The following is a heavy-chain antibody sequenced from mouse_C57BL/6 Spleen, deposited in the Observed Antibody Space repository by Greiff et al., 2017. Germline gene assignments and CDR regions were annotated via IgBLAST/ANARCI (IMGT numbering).Heavy chain of an antibody. CDR2: IHPSDSDT. Sequence: QVQLKQPGAELVKPGASVKVSCKASGYTFTSYWMHWVKQRPGQGLEWIGRIHPSDSDTNYNQKFKGKATLTVDKSSSTAYMQLSSLTSEDSAVYYCANIYDGYYVDFDYWGQGTTLTVSS. D-gene: IGHD2-3*01. J-gene: IGHJ2*01. CDR3: ANIYDGYYVDFDY. V-gene: IGHV1-74*01. CDR1: GYTFTSYW.